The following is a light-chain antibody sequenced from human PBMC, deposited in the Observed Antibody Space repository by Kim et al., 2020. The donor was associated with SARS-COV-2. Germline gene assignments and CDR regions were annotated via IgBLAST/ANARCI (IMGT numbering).Light chain of an antibody. J-gene: IGLJ7*01. V-gene: IGLV6-57*04. CDR3: QSYDDNIQL. CDR1: SGSIASNY. Sequence: NFMLTQPHSVSESPGKTVTISCTRSSGSIASNYVQWYQHRPGSVPTTLIYEDDQRSSWVPDRFSGSIDRSSNSASLSISGLKTEDEADYYSQSYDDNIQLFGGGTHLTVL. CDR2: EDD.